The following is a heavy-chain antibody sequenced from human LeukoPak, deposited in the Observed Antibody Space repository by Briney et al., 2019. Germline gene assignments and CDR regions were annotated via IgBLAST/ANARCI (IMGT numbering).Heavy chain of an antibody. Sequence: SETLSLTCTVAGVSISSSNSYWSWIRQPPGKGLEWIGEINHSGSTNYNPSLKSRVTISVDTSKNQFSLKLSSVTAADTAVYYCARGRSYQWPTKGYYYYYMDVWGKGTTVTVSS. D-gene: IGHD6-19*01. CDR2: INHSGST. J-gene: IGHJ6*03. CDR1: GVSISSSNSY. V-gene: IGHV4-39*07. CDR3: ARGRSYQWPTKGYYYYYMDV.